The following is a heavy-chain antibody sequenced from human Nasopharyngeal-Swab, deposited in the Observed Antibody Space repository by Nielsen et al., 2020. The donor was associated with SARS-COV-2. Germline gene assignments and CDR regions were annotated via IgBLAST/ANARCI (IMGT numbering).Heavy chain of an antibody. CDR2: IYGGDNT. CDR1: GFSVGSGY. J-gene: IGHJ4*02. V-gene: IGHV3-53*01. CDR3: AGGGRGHISDY. D-gene: IGHD2-21*01. Sequence: GESLKISCVASGFSVGSGYMTWVRQAPGKGLQWVSIIYGGDNTNYADSVKGRFTISRDNSRNTLYLQMSSLRDDDTAVYYCAGGGRGHISDYWGQGTLVTVSS.